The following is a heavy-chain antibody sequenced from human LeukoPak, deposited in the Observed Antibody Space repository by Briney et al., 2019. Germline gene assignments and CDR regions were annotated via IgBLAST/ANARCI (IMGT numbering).Heavy chain of an antibody. Sequence: GESLKISCKGSGYSFSNDWIGWVRQMPGKGLEWMGIIYPAASDTKYSPSFQGQVTISADKSISTAYLQWNSLGASDTAMYYCARRGCIGGTCYGYWGQGTLVTVSS. CDR3: ARRGCIGGTCYGY. CDR1: GYSFSNDW. D-gene: IGHD2-15*01. J-gene: IGHJ4*02. V-gene: IGHV5-51*01. CDR2: IYPAASDT.